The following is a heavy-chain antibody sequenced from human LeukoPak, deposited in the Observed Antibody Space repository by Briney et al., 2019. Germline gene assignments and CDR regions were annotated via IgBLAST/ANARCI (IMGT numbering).Heavy chain of an antibody. CDR1: GGTFSSYA. V-gene: IGHV1-18*01. D-gene: IGHD4-23*01. CDR2: TSAYNGNT. Sequence: ASVKVSCKASGGTFSSYAISWVRQAPGQGLEWMGWTSAYNGNTNYAQKLQGRGTMTSDTAISTAYMEVSRLRSDNTAVYYCARDLYGGTSATFDYWGQGTLVTVSS. CDR3: ARDLYGGTSATFDY. J-gene: IGHJ4*02.